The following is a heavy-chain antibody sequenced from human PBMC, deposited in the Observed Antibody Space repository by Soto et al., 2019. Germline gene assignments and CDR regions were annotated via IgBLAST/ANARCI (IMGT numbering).Heavy chain of an antibody. CDR2: ISGSGGST. D-gene: IGHD6-6*01. J-gene: IGHJ4*02. V-gene: IGHV3-23*01. CDR1: GFTFSSYA. Sequence: GGSLRLSCAASGFTFSSYAMSWVRQAPGKGLEWVSAISGSGGSTYYADSVKGRFTISRDNSKNTLYLQMNSLRAEDTAVYYCAKAHITPSIAARLSDYWGQGTLVTVSS. CDR3: AKAHITPSIAARLSDY.